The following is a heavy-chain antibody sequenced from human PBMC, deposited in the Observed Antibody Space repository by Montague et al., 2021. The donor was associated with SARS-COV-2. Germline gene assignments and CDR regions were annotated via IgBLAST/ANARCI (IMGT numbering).Heavy chain of an antibody. CDR2: IYYSGST. J-gene: IGHJ4*02. V-gene: IGHV4-59*11. CDR3: ARGFDY. Sequence: SETLSLTCTVSGGSISSHYWCWIRQPPGKGLEWLGYIYYSGSTNYNPSLKSRVTISVDTSKNQFSLKLSSVTAADTAVYYCARGFDYWGQGTLVTVSS. CDR1: GGSISSHY.